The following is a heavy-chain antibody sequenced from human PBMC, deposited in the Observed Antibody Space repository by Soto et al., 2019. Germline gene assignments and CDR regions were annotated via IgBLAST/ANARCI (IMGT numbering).Heavy chain of an antibody. CDR1: GGSISSGGHS. D-gene: IGHD2-8*01. CDR3: ARGLEYVYGMDV. V-gene: IGHV4-30-2*06. Sequence: QLRLQESGSGLMKPSQTLSLTCAVSGGSISSGGHSWSWIRQSPGKGLEWIGFIYESGSAYYNPSLKSRVTISGDRSKHQFSLRLTSVTAADTAVYYCARGLEYVYGMDVWGPGATVTVSS. J-gene: IGHJ6*02. CDR2: IYESGSA.